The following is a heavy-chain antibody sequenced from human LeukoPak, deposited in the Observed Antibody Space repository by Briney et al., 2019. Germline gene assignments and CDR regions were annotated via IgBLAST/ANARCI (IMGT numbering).Heavy chain of an antibody. CDR2: IYTSGST. D-gene: IGHD3-3*01. CDR1: GGSISSYY. Sequence: PSETLSLTCTVSGGSISSYYWSWIRQPAGKGLEWIGRIYTSGSTNYNPSLKSRVTMSVDTSKNQFSLKLSSVTAADTAVYYCARADAIFGVVITHDAFDIWGQGTMVTVSS. J-gene: IGHJ3*02. V-gene: IGHV4-4*07. CDR3: ARADAIFGVVITHDAFDI.